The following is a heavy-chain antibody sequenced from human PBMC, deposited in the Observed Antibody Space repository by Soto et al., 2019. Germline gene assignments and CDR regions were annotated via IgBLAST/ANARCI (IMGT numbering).Heavy chain of an antibody. D-gene: IGHD6-6*01. CDR1: GFTLSTYS. V-gene: IGHV3-21*01. Sequence: EVQLVESGGGLVKPGGSLRLSCAASGFTLSTYSMNWVRQAPGKGLEWVSSITSSSNYIYYADSVKGRFTISRDNAKNSLYLEMNSLRAEDTAVYYCARDLGEQLVFYYYYGMDVWGQGTTVTVSS. CDR3: ARDLGEQLVFYYYYGMDV. J-gene: IGHJ6*02. CDR2: ITSSSNYI.